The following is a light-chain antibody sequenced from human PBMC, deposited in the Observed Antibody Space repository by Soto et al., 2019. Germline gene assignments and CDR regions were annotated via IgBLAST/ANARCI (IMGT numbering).Light chain of an antibody. J-gene: IGKJ2*01. CDR2: AAS. CDR1: QGISSY. Sequence: DIQLTQSPSFLSASVGDRVTITCRASQGISSYLAWYQQKPGKAPKLLIYAASTLQSGVPSRFSGSGSRTEFTLTISSLQPEDFATYYCQQLNSYPRPFGQGTKLEIK. CDR3: QQLNSYPRP. V-gene: IGKV1-9*01.